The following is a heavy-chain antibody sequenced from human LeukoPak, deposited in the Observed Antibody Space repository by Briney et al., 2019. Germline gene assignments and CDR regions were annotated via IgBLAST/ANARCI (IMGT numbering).Heavy chain of an antibody. CDR3: ARSTLLRPFDP. V-gene: IGHV4-39*01. CDR1: GGSISSSSYY. J-gene: IGHJ5*02. D-gene: IGHD3-22*01. CDR2: IYYSGST. Sequence: PSETLSLTCTVSGGSISSSSYYWGWIRQPPGKGLEWIGSIYYSGSTYYNPSLKSRVTISVDTSKNQFSLKLSSVTAADTAVYYCARSTLLRPFDPWGQGTLVTVSS.